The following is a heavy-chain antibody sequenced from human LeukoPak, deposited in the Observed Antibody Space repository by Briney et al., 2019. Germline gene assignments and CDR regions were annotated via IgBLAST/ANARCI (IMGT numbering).Heavy chain of an antibody. V-gene: IGHV3-30*18. CDR2: ISYDGSNK. CDR3: AKDLMAREQQGSFDY. D-gene: IGHD1-26*01. Sequence: GGSLRLSCAASGFTFSSYGMHWVRQAPGKGLEWVAVISYDGSNKYYADSVKGRFTISRDNSKNTLYLQMNSLRAEDTAVYYCAKDLMAREQQGSFDYWGQGTLVTVSS. CDR1: GFTFSSYG. J-gene: IGHJ4*02.